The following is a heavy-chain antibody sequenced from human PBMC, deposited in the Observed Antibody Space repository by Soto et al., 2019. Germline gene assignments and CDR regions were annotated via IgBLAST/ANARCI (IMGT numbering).Heavy chain of an antibody. CDR3: ARDLGDYGDTIHYYYYMDV. Sequence: GGSLRLSCAASGFTFSSYSMNWVRQAPGKGLEWVSSISSSSSYIYYADSVKGRFTISRDNAKNSLYLQMNSLRAEDTAVYYCARDLGDYGDTIHYYYYMDVWGKGTTVTVSS. V-gene: IGHV3-21*01. D-gene: IGHD4-17*01. CDR2: ISSSSSYI. J-gene: IGHJ6*03. CDR1: GFTFSSYS.